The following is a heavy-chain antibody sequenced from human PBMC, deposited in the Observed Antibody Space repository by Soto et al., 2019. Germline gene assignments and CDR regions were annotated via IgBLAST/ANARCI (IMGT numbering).Heavy chain of an antibody. CDR2: IDPEGSGK. D-gene: IGHD3-16*01. CDR3: AGWGPNVCY. V-gene: IGHV3-7*01. CDR1: AFSLRRFW. J-gene: IGHJ4*02. Sequence: EAQLVQSGGGLVQPGGSLRLSCEASAFSLRRFWMNWVRQSPRKGLEWVSNIDPEGSGKVYVDSVKGRFTVSRDNTQNSVYLQMDSLRAEDTAVYYCAGWGPNVCYWGQGSLVTVSS.